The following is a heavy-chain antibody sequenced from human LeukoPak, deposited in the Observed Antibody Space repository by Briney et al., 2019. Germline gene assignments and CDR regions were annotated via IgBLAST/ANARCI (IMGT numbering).Heavy chain of an antibody. Sequence: GASVKVSCKASGYTFTSYDINWVRQATGHGLEWMGWMNPNSGNTGYAQKFQGRVTMTRNTSISTAYMELSSLRSEDTAVYYCARGQYCSSTSCYWLDPWGQGTLVTVSS. CDR1: GYTFTSYD. CDR3: ARGQYCSSTSCYWLDP. V-gene: IGHV1-8*01. CDR2: MNPNSGNT. D-gene: IGHD2-2*01. J-gene: IGHJ5*02.